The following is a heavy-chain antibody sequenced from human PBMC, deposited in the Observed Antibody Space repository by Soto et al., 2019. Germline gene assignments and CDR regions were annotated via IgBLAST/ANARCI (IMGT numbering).Heavy chain of an antibody. Sequence: SETLSLTCSVSGGSVSNKTYYWSWIRQPPGKRLEWIGYVYYSGTTNYNPSLKSRVTISVDMSKNQFSLRLSSVTAADTALYYCARTTAVPNALRSRYFFDYWGQGALVTVSS. V-gene: IGHV4-61*01. D-gene: IGHD4-17*01. CDR2: VYYSGTT. J-gene: IGHJ4*02. CDR1: GGSVSNKTYY. CDR3: ARTTAVPNALRSRYFFDY.